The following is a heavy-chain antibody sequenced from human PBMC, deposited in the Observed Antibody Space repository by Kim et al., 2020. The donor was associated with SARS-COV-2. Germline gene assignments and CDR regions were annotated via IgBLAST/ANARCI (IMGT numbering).Heavy chain of an antibody. Sequence: SETLSLTCAVYGGSFSGYYWSWIRQPPGKGLEWIGEINHSGSTNYNPSLKSRVTISVDTSKNQFSLKLSSVTAADTAVYYCARSILRWRNLAYWGQGTLVTVSS. CDR1: GGSFSGYY. D-gene: IGHD4-17*01. CDR3: ARSILRWRNLAY. J-gene: IGHJ4*02. CDR2: INHSGST. V-gene: IGHV4-34*01.